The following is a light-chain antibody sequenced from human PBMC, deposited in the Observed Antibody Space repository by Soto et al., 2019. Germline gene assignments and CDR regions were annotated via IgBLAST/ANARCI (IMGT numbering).Light chain of an antibody. Sequence: QSALTQPASVSGSPGQSITISCTGTSSDVGGYNYVSWYQQHPGKAPKLMIYDVSNRPSGVSYRFSGSKSGNTATLTISGLQVEDEADYYCSSYTSSSVLFGGGTKLTVL. J-gene: IGLJ2*01. V-gene: IGLV2-14*03. CDR2: DVS. CDR3: SSYTSSSVL. CDR1: SSDVGGYNY.